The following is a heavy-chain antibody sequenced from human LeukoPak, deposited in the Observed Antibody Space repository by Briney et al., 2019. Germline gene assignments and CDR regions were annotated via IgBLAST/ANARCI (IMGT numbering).Heavy chain of an antibody. J-gene: IGHJ4*02. CDR3: AAFSKGF. CDR1: GIAFSDVW. CDR2: IKSKADGGTT. V-gene: IGHV3-15*01. Sequence: GGSLRLSCAASGIAFSDVWMTWVRQAPRKGLEWVGRIKSKADGGTTDYAAPVKGRFSISGDDSKNTVYLQMDSLEAEDTAVYYCAAFSKGFWGQGTLVTVSS.